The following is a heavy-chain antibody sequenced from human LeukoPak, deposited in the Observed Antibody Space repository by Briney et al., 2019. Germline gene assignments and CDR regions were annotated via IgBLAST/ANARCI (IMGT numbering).Heavy chain of an antibody. V-gene: IGHV1-8*01. D-gene: IGHD3-10*01. Sequence: ASVKVSCKASGYTFTSYDMNWVRQATGQGLEWMGWMNPNSGNTGYAQKFQGRVTMTRNTSISTAYMELSSLRSEDTAVYYCARGGPRRITMVRGVIISQTYYFDYWGQGTLVTVSS. CDR3: ARGGPRRITMVRGVIISQTYYFDY. J-gene: IGHJ4*02. CDR1: GYTFTSYD. CDR2: MNPNSGNT.